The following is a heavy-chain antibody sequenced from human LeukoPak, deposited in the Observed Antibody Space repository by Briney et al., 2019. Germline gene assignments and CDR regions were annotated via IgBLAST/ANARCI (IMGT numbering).Heavy chain of an antibody. J-gene: IGHJ4*02. CDR2: INHSGST. V-gene: IGHV4-34*01. Sequence: NASETLSLTCAVYGGSFSGYYWSWIRQPPGKGLEWIGEINHSGSTNYNPSLKSQVTISVDTSKNQFSLKLSSVTAADTAVYYCARESSGYSRKPIDHWGQGTLVTVSS. CDR1: GGSFSGYY. D-gene: IGHD3-22*01. CDR3: ARESSGYSRKPIDH.